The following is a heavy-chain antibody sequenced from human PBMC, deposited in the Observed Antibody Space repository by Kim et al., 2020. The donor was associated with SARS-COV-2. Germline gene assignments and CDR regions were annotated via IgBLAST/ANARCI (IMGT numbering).Heavy chain of an antibody. V-gene: IGHV3-23*01. CDR3: AKDPHYDFWSGYYFDY. Sequence: GGSLRLSCAASGFTFSNYAMSWVRQAPGKGLEWVSVISGGGGSTYYADSVKGRFTVSRENSKNTLYLQMSSLRAEDTALYYCAKDPHYDFWSGYYFDYWG. J-gene: IGHJ4*01. CDR1: GFTFSNYA. D-gene: IGHD3-3*01. CDR2: ISGGGGST.